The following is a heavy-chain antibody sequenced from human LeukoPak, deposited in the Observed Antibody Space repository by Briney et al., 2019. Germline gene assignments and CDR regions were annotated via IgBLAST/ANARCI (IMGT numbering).Heavy chain of an antibody. V-gene: IGHV4-59*01. Sequence: SETLSLTCTVSGGSISSYYWSWIRQPPGKGLEWIGYVYYSGSTNYNPSLKSRVTISVDTSKNQFSLKLSSVTAADTAVYYCARGSGRGSYFDYWGQGTLVTVSS. CDR1: GGSISSYY. D-gene: IGHD1-26*01. J-gene: IGHJ4*02. CDR2: VYYSGST. CDR3: ARGSGRGSYFDY.